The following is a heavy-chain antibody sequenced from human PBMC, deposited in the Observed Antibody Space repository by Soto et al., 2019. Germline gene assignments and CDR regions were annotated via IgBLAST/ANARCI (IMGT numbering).Heavy chain of an antibody. CDR2: ISGSGGST. V-gene: IGHV3-23*01. CDR1: GFTFSSYA. Sequence: PGGSLRLSCAASGFTFSSYAMSWVRQAPGKGLEWVSAISGSGGSTYYADSVKGRFTISRDNSKNTLYLQMNSLRAEDTAVYYCAKPLSVYSSGWDPRGLANSYYYYGMDVWGQGTTVTVSS. J-gene: IGHJ6*02. D-gene: IGHD6-19*01. CDR3: AKPLSVYSSGWDPRGLANSYYYYGMDV.